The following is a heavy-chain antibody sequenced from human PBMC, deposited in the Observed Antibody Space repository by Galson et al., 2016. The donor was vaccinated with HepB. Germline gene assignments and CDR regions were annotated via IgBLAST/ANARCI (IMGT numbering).Heavy chain of an antibody. CDR2: LSYSGRS. D-gene: IGHD3-10*01. CDR1: GASISDFY. V-gene: IGHV4-59*01. CDR3: AGEREVRAYYGSGRSPTSYMDV. J-gene: IGHJ6*03. Sequence: GASISDFYWSWMRQPPGKGLEWIGYLSYSGRSSSNPSFTSRVTISIDESRNQFSLNLTSLTAADTAVYYCAGEREVRAYYGSGRSPTSYMDVWGKGVTVTVSS.